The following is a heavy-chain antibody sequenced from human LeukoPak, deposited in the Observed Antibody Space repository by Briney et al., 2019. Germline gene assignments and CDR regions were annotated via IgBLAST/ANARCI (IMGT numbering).Heavy chain of an antibody. CDR1: GYTFTSYD. CDR2: MNPHSANA. J-gene: IGHJ5*02. CDR3: ARIPHRVPHNWFDP. Sequence: GASVKVSCKASGYTFTSYDINWVRQAAGQGLEWMGWMNPHSANAVYAQMFQGRVTMTRDASISTAYMELSSLRSDDTAVYYCARIPHRVPHNWFDPWGQGTLVTVSS. D-gene: IGHD2-2*01. V-gene: IGHV1-8*01.